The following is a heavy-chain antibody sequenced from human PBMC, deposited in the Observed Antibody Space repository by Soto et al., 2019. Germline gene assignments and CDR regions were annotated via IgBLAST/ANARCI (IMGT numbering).Heavy chain of an antibody. J-gene: IGHJ4*02. CDR2: IYSTGST. CDR1: GGSISNYY. D-gene: IGHD6-13*01. V-gene: IGHV4-4*07. CDR3: ARDKYSSNWYHFDT. Sequence: QVQPQESGPGLVKPSETLSLTCTVSGGSISNYYWSWIRQPAGKRLAWIGRIYSTGSTNYNPSLRSRVSMSIDTSTNQFSLRLSSVTAADTAIYYCARDKYSSNWYHFDTWGQGTLVTVSS.